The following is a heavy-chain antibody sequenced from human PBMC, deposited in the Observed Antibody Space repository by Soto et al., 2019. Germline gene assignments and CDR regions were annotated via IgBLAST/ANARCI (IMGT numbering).Heavy chain of an antibody. CDR3: ARVTRFPDAFDI. CDR2: INHNGDS. V-gene: IGHV4-34*01. Sequence: QVHLQQWGAGLLKPSETLSLTCGVYSGSFGTSYWAWIRQSPEKGLEWIGEINHNGDSNYNPSLKMRVTISLDMSENQFSLKLTPVAAADTAVYYCARVTRFPDAFDIWGQGTPVIVSS. J-gene: IGHJ3*02. CDR1: SGSFGTSY.